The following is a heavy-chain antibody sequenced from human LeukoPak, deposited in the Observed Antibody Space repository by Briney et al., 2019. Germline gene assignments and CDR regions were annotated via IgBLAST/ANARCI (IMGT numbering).Heavy chain of an antibody. CDR1: GFTFDDYA. V-gene: IGHV3-9*03. Sequence: GRSLRLSCAASGFTFDDYAMHWVRQAPGKGLEWVSGISWNSGSIGYADSVKGRFTISRDNAKNSLYLQMNSLRAEDMAVYYCAAAVAGYFDYWGQGTLVTVSS. CDR3: AAAVAGYFDY. CDR2: ISWNSGSI. D-gene: IGHD6-19*01. J-gene: IGHJ4*02.